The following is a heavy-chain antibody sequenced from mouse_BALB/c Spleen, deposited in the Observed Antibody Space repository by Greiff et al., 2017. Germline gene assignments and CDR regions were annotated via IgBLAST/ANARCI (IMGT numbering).Heavy chain of an antibody. CDR1: GFSLSTSGMG. Sequence: QVTLKESGPGILQPSQTLSLTCSFSGFSLSTSGMGVSWIRQPSGKGLEWLAHIYWDDDKRYNPSLKSRLTISKDTSSNQVFLKITSVDTADTATYYCARRVYGNYGYAMDYWGQGTSVTVSS. J-gene: IGHJ4*01. D-gene: IGHD2-1*01. CDR2: IYWDDDK. CDR3: ARRVYGNYGYAMDY. V-gene: IGHV8-12*01.